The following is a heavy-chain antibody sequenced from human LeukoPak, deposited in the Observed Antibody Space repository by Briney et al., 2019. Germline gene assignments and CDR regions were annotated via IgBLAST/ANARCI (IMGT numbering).Heavy chain of an antibody. J-gene: IGHJ4*02. D-gene: IGHD3-22*01. Sequence: GGSLRLSCAASGFTFSSYSMNWVRQAPGKGLEWVSVIYSGGSTYYADSVKGRFTISRDNSKNTLYLQMNSLRAEDTAVYYCASPNSSGYYSFDYWGQGTLVTVSS. CDR3: ASPNSSGYYSFDY. V-gene: IGHV3-66*01. CDR1: GFTFSSYS. CDR2: IYSGGST.